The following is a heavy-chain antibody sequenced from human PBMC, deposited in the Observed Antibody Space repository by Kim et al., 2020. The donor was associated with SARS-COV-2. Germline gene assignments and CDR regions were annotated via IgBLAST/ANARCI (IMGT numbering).Heavy chain of an antibody. D-gene: IGHD7-27*01. CDR2: ISSSGSSA. CDR3: AKGWGDY. CDR1: GFTFSNYH. V-gene: IGHV3-23*01. J-gene: IGHJ4*02. Sequence: GGSLRLSCAASGFTFSNYHMAWVRQAPGKGRECVSGISSSGSSASYADSVKGRFTISRDNSKNTLYLQMNSLRVEDTAVYYCAKGWGDYWGQGTLVSVSS.